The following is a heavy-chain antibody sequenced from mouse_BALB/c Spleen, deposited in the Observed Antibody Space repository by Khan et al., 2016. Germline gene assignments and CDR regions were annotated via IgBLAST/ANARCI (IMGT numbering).Heavy chain of an antibody. V-gene: IGHV14-3*02. Sequence: VQLKQSGAELVKPGASVTLSCTVSGFNIKDTYLHWVKQRPEQGLVWIGRIDPANGNFKFDPKFQGKATITADTYSNTTYLQLSGLTSEDTAVYYCAVGISPFDYWGQGTTLTVSS. CDR2: IDPANGNF. CDR3: AVGISPFDY. J-gene: IGHJ2*01. CDR1: GFNIKDTY.